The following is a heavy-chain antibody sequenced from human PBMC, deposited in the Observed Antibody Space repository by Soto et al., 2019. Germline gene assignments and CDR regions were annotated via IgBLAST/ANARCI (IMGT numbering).Heavy chain of an antibody. CDR3: ARGAEVLSDNWMYGTFDL. CDR2: IIPKFVTP. D-gene: IGHD2-15*01. Sequence: QVQLVQSGAEVKKPGSSVRVSCKTSGGTFSSHVFSWVRQAPGQGLEWMGGIIPKFVTPNSAQRFQDRVTITADESTSTVYVEWSSLRPEYTAVYYCARGAEVLSDNWMYGTFDLWGQGTLVTVSS. V-gene: IGHV1-69*01. CDR1: GGTFSSHV. J-gene: IGHJ4*02.